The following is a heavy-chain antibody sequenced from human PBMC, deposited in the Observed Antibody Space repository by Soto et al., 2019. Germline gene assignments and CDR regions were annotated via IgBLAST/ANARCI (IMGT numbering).Heavy chain of an antibody. D-gene: IGHD1-20*01. CDR1: GFTFSSYG. V-gene: IGHV3-33*01. CDR2: IWYDGSNK. Sequence: PGGSLRLSCAASGFTFSSYGMHWVRQAPGKGLEWVAVIWYDGSNKYYADSVKGRFTISRDNSKNTLYLQMNSLRAEDTAVYYCAREQFRGITGTQGFDPWGQGTRVTVAS. J-gene: IGHJ5*02. CDR3: AREQFRGITGTQGFDP.